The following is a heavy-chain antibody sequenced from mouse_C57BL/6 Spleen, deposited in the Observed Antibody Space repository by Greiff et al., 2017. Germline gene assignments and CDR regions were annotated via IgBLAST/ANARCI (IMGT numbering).Heavy chain of an antibody. CDR3: ARSYYYPDY. CDR1: GYTFTSYW. Sequence: QVQLQQPGAELVKPGASVKLSCKASGYTFTSYWMQWVKQRPGQGLEWIGEIDPSDSYTNYNQKFKGKATLTVDTSSSTAYMHLSSLTSEDAAVYYCARSYYYPDYWGQSTTLTVSS. V-gene: IGHV1-50*01. D-gene: IGHD1-1*02. J-gene: IGHJ2*01. CDR2: IDPSDSYT.